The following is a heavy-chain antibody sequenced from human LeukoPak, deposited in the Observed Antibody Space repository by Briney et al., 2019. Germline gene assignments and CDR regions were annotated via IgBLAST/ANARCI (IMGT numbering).Heavy chain of an antibody. J-gene: IGHJ4*02. D-gene: IGHD5-24*01. CDR1: GYSISSGYY. Sequence: SETLSLTCTVSGYSISSGYYWGWIRQPPGKGLEWIGSIYHSGSTYYNPSLKSRVTISVDTSKNQFSLKLSSVTAADTAVYYCARGMATIDGYFDYWGQGTLVTVSS. CDR3: ARGMATIDGYFDY. V-gene: IGHV4-38-2*02. CDR2: IYHSGST.